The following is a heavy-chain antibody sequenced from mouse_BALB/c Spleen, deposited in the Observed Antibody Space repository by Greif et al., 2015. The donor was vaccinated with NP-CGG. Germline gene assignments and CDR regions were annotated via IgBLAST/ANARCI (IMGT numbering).Heavy chain of an antibody. CDR1: GYTFTSYW. V-gene: IGHV1-7*01. D-gene: IGHD2-4*01. CDR2: INPSTGYT. CDR3: ARKTYDSPMDY. Sequence: QVQLKESGAELAKPGASVKMSCKASGYTFTSYWMHWVKQRPGQGLEWIGYINPSTGYTEYNQKFKDKATLTADKSSSTAYMQLSSLTSEDSAVYYCARKTYDSPMDYWGQGTSVTVSS. J-gene: IGHJ4*01.